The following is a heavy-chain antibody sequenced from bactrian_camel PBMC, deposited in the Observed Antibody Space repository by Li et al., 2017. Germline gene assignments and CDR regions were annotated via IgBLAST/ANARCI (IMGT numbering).Heavy chain of an antibody. CDR2: IAVVSGFT. CDR1: GNTGSSLW. D-gene: IGHD1*01. V-gene: IGHV3S1*01. Sequence: HVQLVESGGGSVQPGGSLRLSCAASGNTGSSLWMGWFRQLPGKERDAVAAIAVVSGFTYYHWSVKGRFTISRDNAKNTVWLQMNNLQSEDTALYYCAKGLLSTADGLGHTVRGQGTQVTVS. J-gene: IGHJ4*01.